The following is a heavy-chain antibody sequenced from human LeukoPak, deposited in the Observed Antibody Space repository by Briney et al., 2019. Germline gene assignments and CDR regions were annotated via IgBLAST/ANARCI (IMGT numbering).Heavy chain of an antibody. V-gene: IGHV1-8*01. Sequence: ASVKVSCKASGYTFSSYDMNWVRQATGQGLEWMGWMNPNSGNTGYAQEFQGRVTMTRNTSIRTAYMELSSLRSEDTAVYYCARGDSTAMAIDYWGQGTPVTVSS. CDR2: MNPNSGNT. J-gene: IGHJ4*02. CDR3: ARGDSTAMAIDY. D-gene: IGHD5-18*01. CDR1: GYTFSSYD.